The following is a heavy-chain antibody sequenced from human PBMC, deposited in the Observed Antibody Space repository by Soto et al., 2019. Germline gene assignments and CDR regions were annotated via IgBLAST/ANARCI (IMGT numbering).Heavy chain of an antibody. Sequence: LRLSCAASGFTFIGYEMNWVRQSPGKWLEWISYISGSGTTIYYADSVKGRFTISRDNAKKSLYLQMNSLRAEDTAVYYCAREVTVFGVIIPTPMDVWGQGTTVTVSS. J-gene: IGHJ6*02. V-gene: IGHV3-48*03. CDR2: ISGSGTTI. D-gene: IGHD3-3*01. CDR3: AREVTVFGVIIPTPMDV. CDR1: GFTFIGYE.